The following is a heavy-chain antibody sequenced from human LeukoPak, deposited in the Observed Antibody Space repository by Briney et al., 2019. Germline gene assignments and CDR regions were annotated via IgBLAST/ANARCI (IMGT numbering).Heavy chain of an antibody. CDR3: ARARGYYDSSGPTPYMDV. CDR2: IYTSGST. J-gene: IGHJ6*03. Sequence: SETLSLTCTVSGGSISSYYWGWIRQPAGKGLEWIGRIYTSGSTNYNPSLKSRVTMSVDTSKNQFSLKLSSVTAADTAVYYCARARGYYDSSGPTPYMDVWGKGTTVTVSS. D-gene: IGHD3-22*01. V-gene: IGHV4-4*07. CDR1: GGSISSYY.